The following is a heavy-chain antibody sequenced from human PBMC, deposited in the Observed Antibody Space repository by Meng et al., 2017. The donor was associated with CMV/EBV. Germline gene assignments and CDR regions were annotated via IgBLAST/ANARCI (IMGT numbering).Heavy chain of an antibody. Sequence: GESLKISCAASGFTFSTYWMHWVRQAPGKGLVWVSRINSDGNSTSYADSVKGRFTISRDNGKKTLYLQMNSLRAEDTAVYYCARLPYCGSTTCPTAWGQGTLVTVSS. J-gene: IGHJ4*02. CDR3: ARLPYCGSTTCPTA. CDR1: GFTFSTYW. CDR2: INSDGNST. V-gene: IGHV3-74*01. D-gene: IGHD2-2*01.